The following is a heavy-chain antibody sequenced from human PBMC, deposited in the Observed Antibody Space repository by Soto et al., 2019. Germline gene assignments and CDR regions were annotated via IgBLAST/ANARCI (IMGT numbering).Heavy chain of an antibody. CDR2: IYYSGST. J-gene: IGHJ5*02. Sequence: PSETLSLTCTVSGGPISSGDYYWSWIRQTPGKGLEWIGYIYYSGSTYYNPSLKSRVTIPVDTSKNQFSLKLSSVTAADTAVYYCARRGMQLAADWFDPWGQGTLVTVSS. D-gene: IGHD6-13*01. CDR1: GGPISSGDYY. V-gene: IGHV4-30-4*08. CDR3: ARRGMQLAADWFDP.